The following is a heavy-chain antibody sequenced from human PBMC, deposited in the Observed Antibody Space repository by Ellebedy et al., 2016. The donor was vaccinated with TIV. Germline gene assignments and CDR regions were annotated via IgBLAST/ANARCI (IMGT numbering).Heavy chain of an antibody. CDR3: ARRSTDFAFDS. J-gene: IGHJ4*02. CDR2: ISANGGTT. CDR1: GFTFSRNW. V-gene: IGHV3-23*01. D-gene: IGHD3/OR15-3a*01. Sequence: GESLKISCAASGFTFSRNWISWFRLAPGKGLEWVSIISANGGTTYYADSVKGRFTISRDNSKNTLFLQMSSLRAEDTAVYFCARRSTDFAFDSWGQGTLVTVSS.